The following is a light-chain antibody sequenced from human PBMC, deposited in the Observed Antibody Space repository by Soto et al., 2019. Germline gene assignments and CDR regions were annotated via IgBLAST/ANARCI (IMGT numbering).Light chain of an antibody. CDR1: QSVSSSY. J-gene: IGKJ4*01. CDR3: QQDYNSLT. V-gene: IGKV3D-7*01. CDR2: GAS. Sequence: PGERVTLSCMASQSVSSSYLTWYQQKPGQAPRLLIYGASTRATSIPARFSGSGSGTDFTLTISSLQPEDFAVYYCQQDYNSLTFGGGTKVDIK.